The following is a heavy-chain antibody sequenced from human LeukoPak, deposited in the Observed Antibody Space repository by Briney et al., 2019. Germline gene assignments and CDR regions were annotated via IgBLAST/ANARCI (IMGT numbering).Heavy chain of an antibody. CDR3: ARVLIPGSRLRFGDY. V-gene: IGHV1-69*13. J-gene: IGHJ4*02. CDR2: IIPIFGTA. Sequence: SVKVSCKASGGTFSSYAISWVRQAPGQGLEWMGGIIPIFGTANYAQKFQGRVTITADESTSTAYMELSSLRSEDTAVYYCARVLIPGSRLRFGDYRGQGTLVTVSS. CDR1: GGTFSSYA. D-gene: IGHD5-12*01.